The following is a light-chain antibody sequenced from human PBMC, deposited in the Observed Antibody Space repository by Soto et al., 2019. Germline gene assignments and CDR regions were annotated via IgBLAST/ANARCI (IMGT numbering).Light chain of an antibody. Sequence: DIQMTQSPSTLSGFVGDRVTITCRASQTISSWLAWYQQKPGKAPKLLIYKASTLKSGVPSRFSGSGSGTEFTLTISSLQPDDFATYYCQQYNSYSGTFGQGTKVDI. CDR1: QTISSW. CDR2: KAS. CDR3: QQYNSYSGT. J-gene: IGKJ1*01. V-gene: IGKV1-5*03.